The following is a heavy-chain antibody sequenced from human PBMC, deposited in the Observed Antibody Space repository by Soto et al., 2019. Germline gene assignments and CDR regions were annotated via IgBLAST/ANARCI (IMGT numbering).Heavy chain of an antibody. CDR3: ERGLGSASSCHRHFDY. Sequence: GESLKISCKGSGYSFTNYWIGWVRQMPGKGLEWMGIIYPGDSDTRYSPSFQGQVTISADKSISTAYLQWTSLKASDTEMYYCERGLGSASSCHRHFDYCGQGSLVPVSS. V-gene: IGHV5-51*01. CDR2: IYPGDSDT. J-gene: IGHJ4*02. CDR1: GYSFTNYW. D-gene: IGHD2-15*01.